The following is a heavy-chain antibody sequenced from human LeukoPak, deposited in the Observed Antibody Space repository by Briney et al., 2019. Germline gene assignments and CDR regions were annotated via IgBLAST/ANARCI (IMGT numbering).Heavy chain of an antibody. D-gene: IGHD3-3*01. CDR1: GGTFSSYA. CDR3: ATGDDLDY. CDR2: IIPILGIA. J-gene: IGHJ4*02. Sequence: GASVKVSCKASGGTFSSYAISWVRQAPGQGLEWMGRIIPILGIANYAQKFQGRATITADKSTSTAYMELSSLRSEDTAVYYCATGDDLDYWGQGTLVTVSS. V-gene: IGHV1-69*04.